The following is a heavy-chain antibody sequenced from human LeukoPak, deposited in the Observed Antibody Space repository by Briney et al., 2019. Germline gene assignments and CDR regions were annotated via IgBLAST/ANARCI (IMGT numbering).Heavy chain of an antibody. CDR3: ARDKIVGATYFDY. V-gene: IGHV3-7*01. J-gene: IGHJ4*02. Sequence: GGSLRLSCAASGFTYSSYWMSWVRQAPGKGLEWVANIKQDGSEKYYVDSVKGRFTISRDNAKNSLYLQMNSLRAEDTAVYYCARDKIVGATYFDYWGQGTLVTVSS. CDR1: GFTYSSYW. D-gene: IGHD1-26*01. CDR2: IKQDGSEK.